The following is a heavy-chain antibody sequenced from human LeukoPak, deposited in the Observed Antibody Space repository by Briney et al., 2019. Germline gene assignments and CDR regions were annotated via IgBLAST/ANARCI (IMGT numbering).Heavy chain of an antibody. CDR1: GYTFTSYH. CDR3: AAGYRAYYYYYMDV. V-gene: IGHV1-18*04. J-gene: IGHJ6*03. Sequence: WASVKVSCKASGYTFTSYHMHWVRQAPGQGLEWMGWISAYNGNTNYAQKLQGRVTMTTDTSTSTAYMELRSLRSDDTAVYYCAAGYRAYYYYYMDVWGKGTTVTVSS. D-gene: IGHD5-18*01. CDR2: ISAYNGNT.